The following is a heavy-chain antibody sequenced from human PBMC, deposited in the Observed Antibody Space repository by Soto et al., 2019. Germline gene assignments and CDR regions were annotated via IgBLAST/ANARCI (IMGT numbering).Heavy chain of an antibody. CDR2: INHSGST. V-gene: IGHV4-34*01. D-gene: IGHD6-25*01. Sequence: PSETLSPKCAVYGGSFSGYYWRWIRQPPGKGLEWIGEINHSGSTNYNPSLKSRVTISVDTSKNQFSLKLSSVTAADTAVYYCARGAAYYYHYGMDVWGQGTTVTSP. CDR3: ARGAAYYYHYGMDV. J-gene: IGHJ6*02. CDR1: GGSFSGYY.